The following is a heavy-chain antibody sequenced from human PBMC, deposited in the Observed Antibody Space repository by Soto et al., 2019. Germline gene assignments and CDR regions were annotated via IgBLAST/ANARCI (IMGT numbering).Heavy chain of an antibody. Sequence: SETLSLTCTVSGGSISSGGYYWSWIRQHPGKGLEWIGYIYYSGSTYYNPSLKSRVTISVDTSKNQFSLKLSSVTAADTAVYYCARDSYDFWSGPPHYYYGMDVWGQGTTVTVSS. V-gene: IGHV4-31*03. CDR1: GGSISSGGYY. CDR3: ARDSYDFWSGPPHYYYGMDV. D-gene: IGHD3-3*01. J-gene: IGHJ6*02. CDR2: IYYSGST.